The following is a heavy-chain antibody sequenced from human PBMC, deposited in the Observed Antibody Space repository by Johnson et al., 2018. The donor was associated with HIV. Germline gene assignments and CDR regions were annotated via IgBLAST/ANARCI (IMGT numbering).Heavy chain of an antibody. Sequence: QVQLVESGGGVVQPGRSLRLSCAASGFTFSTHGMNWVRQAPGRGLEWVAFISHDERNEYYADSVKGRFTISRDNPWNTLSLQMNNLTSEDTAVYYCAKSVVVVLVGDNDDGFDIWGQGTMVTVSS. CDR3: AKSVVVVLVGDNDDGFDI. CDR2: ISHDERNE. J-gene: IGHJ3*02. D-gene: IGHD2-21*01. CDR1: GFTFSTHG. V-gene: IGHV3-30*18.